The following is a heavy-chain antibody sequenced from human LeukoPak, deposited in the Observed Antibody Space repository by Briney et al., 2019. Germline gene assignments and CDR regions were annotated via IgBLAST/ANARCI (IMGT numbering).Heavy chain of an antibody. CDR3: AKEADRIAVAGTGLDY. Sequence: GGSLRLSCAASGLTFDDYTMHWVRQAPGKGLEWVSLISWDGGSTYYADSVKGRFTISRDNSKNSLYLQMNSLRTEDTALYYCAKEADRIAVAGTGLDYWGQGTLVTVSS. V-gene: IGHV3-43*01. D-gene: IGHD6-19*01. J-gene: IGHJ4*02. CDR2: ISWDGGST. CDR1: GLTFDDYT.